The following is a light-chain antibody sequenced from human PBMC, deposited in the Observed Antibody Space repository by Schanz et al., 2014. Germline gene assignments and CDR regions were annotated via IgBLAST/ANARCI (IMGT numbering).Light chain of an antibody. J-gene: IGLJ2*01. CDR2: EVT. V-gene: IGLV2-8*01. CDR3: SSYTSSSTLGYVV. Sequence: QSALTQPPSASGSPGQSVTISCTGTSSDVGGYNYVSWYQQHPGKAPKLIIYEVTNRPSGVPGRFSGSKSGDTASLTISGLQAEDEADYYCSSYTSSSTLGYVVFGGGTKLTVL. CDR1: SSDVGGYNY.